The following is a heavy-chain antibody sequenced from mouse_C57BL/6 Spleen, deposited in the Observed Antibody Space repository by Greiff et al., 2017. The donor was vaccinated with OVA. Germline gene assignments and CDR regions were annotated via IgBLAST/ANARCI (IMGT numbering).Heavy chain of an antibody. CDR3: ANYYGSSLYWYFDV. J-gene: IGHJ1*03. Sequence: VQLQQSGPELVKPGASVKMSCKASGYTFTDYNMHWVKQSHGKSLEWIGYINPNNGGTSYNQKFKGKATLTVNKSSSTAYMELRSLTSEDSAVYYCANYYGSSLYWYFDVWGTGTTVTVSS. CDR2: INPNNGGT. V-gene: IGHV1-22*01. D-gene: IGHD1-1*01. CDR1: GYTFTDYN.